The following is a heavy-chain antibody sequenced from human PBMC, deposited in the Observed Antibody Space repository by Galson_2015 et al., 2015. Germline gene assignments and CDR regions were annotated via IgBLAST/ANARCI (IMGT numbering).Heavy chain of an antibody. CDR1: GFTFSSYA. CDR3: ARDHDYGSGSYYNDDYYYGMDV. Sequence: SLRLSCAASGFTFSSYAMHWVRQAPGKGLEWVAVISYDGSNKYYADSVKGRFTISRDNSKNTLYLQMNSLRAEDTAVYYCARDHDYGSGSYYNDDYYYGMDVWGQGTTVTVSS. J-gene: IGHJ6*02. V-gene: IGHV3-30-3*01. D-gene: IGHD3-10*01. CDR2: ISYDGSNK.